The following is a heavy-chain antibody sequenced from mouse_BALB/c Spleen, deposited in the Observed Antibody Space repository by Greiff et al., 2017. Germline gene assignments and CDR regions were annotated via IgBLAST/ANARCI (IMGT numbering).Heavy chain of an antibody. CDR3: ARSGYYGNPYYFDY. CDR1: GYTFTSYV. Sequence: EVQLVESGPELVKPGASVKMSCKASGYTFTSYVMHWVKQKPGQGLEWIGYINPYNDGTKYNEKFKGKATLTSDKSSSTAYMELSSLTSEDSAVYYCARSGYYGNPYYFDYWGQGTTLTVSS. D-gene: IGHD2-1*01. CDR2: INPYNDGT. J-gene: IGHJ2*01. V-gene: IGHV1-14*01.